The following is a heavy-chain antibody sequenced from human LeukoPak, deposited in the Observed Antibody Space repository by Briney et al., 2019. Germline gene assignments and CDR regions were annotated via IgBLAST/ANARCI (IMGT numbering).Heavy chain of an antibody. CDR1: GGSISSSSYY. Sequence: SETLSFTCTVSGGSISSSSYYWGWIRQPPGKGLEWIGSIYYSGSTYYNPSLKSRVTISVDTSKNQFSLKLSSVTAADTAVYYCASSMVRGVIIDYFDYWGQGTLVTVSS. D-gene: IGHD3-10*01. V-gene: IGHV4-39*07. CDR2: IYYSGST. J-gene: IGHJ4*02. CDR3: ASSMVRGVIIDYFDY.